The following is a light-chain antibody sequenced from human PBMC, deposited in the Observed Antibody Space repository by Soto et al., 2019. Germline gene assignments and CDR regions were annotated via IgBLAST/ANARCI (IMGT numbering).Light chain of an antibody. J-gene: IGKJ2*01. V-gene: IGKV3-15*01. CDR3: QQYNNWPPYT. CDR1: QSVSSN. Sequence: EIVMTQSPATLSVSPGERATLSCRASQSVSSNLAWYQQKPGQAPRLLIYGASTRATGIPARCSGSGSGIEFTLTISSLQSEDFAVYYRQQYNNWPPYTFGQGTKLELK. CDR2: GAS.